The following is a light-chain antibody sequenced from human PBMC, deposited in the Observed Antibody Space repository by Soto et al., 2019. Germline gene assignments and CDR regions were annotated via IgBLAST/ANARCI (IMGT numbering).Light chain of an antibody. CDR1: SSDIGDYDY. CDR3: TSYSSGSTHVV. CDR2: DVH. V-gene: IGLV2-14*03. J-gene: IGLJ2*01. Sequence: QSALTQPASVSGSPGQSITLSCTGTSSDIGDYDYVSWYQRHPGKAPQLIIYDVHNRPSGVSHRFSGSKSGNTASLTISGLQAEDEADYYCTSYSSGSTHVVFGGGTKLTVL.